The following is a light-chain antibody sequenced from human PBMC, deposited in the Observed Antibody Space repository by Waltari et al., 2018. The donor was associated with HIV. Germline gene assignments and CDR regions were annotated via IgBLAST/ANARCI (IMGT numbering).Light chain of an antibody. J-gene: IGLJ2*01. CDR2: EDM. Sequence: SYELTQPHSVSVSPGQTARITCSGDALPKKYAYWYQQKSGQAPVLVIYEDMKRPSGIPERFSGSSSGTMATLTISGAQVEAEADYYCYSTDSSGNHVVFGGGTKLTVL. CDR3: YSTDSSGNHVV. V-gene: IGLV3-10*01. CDR1: ALPKKY.